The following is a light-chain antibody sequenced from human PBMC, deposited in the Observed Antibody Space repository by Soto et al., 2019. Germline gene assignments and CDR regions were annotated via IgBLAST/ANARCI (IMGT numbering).Light chain of an antibody. Sequence: EIVLTQSPGTLSLSPGERATLSCRASQSVSSNYLAWYQQKPGQAPRLLIYGASSRATGIPDRFSGSGSGTEFTLTFSSLRSKVFAVYYCQQYDSSPWTFGKGTKV. V-gene: IGKV3-20*01. CDR3: QQYDSSPWT. J-gene: IGKJ1*01. CDR1: QSVSSNY. CDR2: GAS.